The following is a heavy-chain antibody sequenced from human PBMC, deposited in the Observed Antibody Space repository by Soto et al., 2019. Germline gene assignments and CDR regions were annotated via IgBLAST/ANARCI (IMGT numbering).Heavy chain of an antibody. Sequence: SGPTLVNPTQTRTLTCIFSGFSLSTNGVGVGWIRQPPGKALQWLALLYWDDDTRYRPSLKRRLSITKDTSKKQVVLTMTNMDPVDTATYYCAHVRGGSGNYSFDYWGQGTPVTVSS. CDR3: AHVRGGSGNYSFDY. V-gene: IGHV2-5*02. CDR2: LYWDDDT. CDR1: GFSLSTNGVG. J-gene: IGHJ4*02. D-gene: IGHD3-10*01.